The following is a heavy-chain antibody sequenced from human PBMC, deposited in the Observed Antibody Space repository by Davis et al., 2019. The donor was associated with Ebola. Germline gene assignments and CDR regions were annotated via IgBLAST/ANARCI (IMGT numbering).Heavy chain of an antibody. D-gene: IGHD2-15*01. J-gene: IGHJ4*02. CDR1: GFTFSSYW. V-gene: IGHV3-7*01. CDR2: IKQDGSEK. Sequence: GESLKISCAASGFTFSSYWMSWVRQAPGKGLEWVANIKQDGSEKYYVDSVKGRFTISRDNVKNSLYLQMNSLRAEDTAVYYCARYCSGGSCYRDYWGQGTLVTVSS. CDR3: ARYCSGGSCYRDY.